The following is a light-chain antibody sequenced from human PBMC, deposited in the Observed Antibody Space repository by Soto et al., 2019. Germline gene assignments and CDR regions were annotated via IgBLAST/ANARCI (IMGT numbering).Light chain of an antibody. CDR1: SSDVGGYNY. CDR2: EVS. V-gene: IGLV2-14*01. J-gene: IGLJ1*01. CDR3: SSYTTSSVPYFV. Sequence: QSVLTQPASVSGSPGQSITISCTGTSSDVGGYNYVSWYQQHPGKAPKLMIYEVSNRLSGVSNRFSGSKSGNTGSLTISGVQAEDEADYYCSSYTTSSVPYFVSGTGAKGTVL.